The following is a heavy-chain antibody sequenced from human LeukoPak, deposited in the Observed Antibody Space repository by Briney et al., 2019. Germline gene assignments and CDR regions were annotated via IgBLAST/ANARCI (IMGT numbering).Heavy chain of an antibody. J-gene: IGHJ4*02. D-gene: IGHD3-16*01. CDR1: GGSISSYY. Sequence: SETRSLTCTASGGSISSYYWSWIRQPPGKGLEWIGYIYYSGSTNYNPSLKSRVTISVDTSKNQFSLKLSSVTAADTAVYYCASYFGDKGYWGQGTLVTVSS. CDR2: IYYSGST. CDR3: ASYFGDKGY. V-gene: IGHV4-59*01.